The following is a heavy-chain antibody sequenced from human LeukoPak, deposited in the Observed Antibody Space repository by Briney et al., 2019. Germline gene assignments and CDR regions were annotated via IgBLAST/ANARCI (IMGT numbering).Heavy chain of an antibody. CDR2: IRSKANSYAT. J-gene: IGHJ4*02. CDR1: GFTFSGSA. CDR3: TRHDSSGFVY. Sequence: GGSLRVSCAASGFTFSGSAMHWVRQASGKGLEWVGRIRSKANSYATAYAASVKGRFTISRDDSKNTAYLQMNSLKTEDTAVYYCTRHDSSGFVYWGQGTLVTVSS. D-gene: IGHD6-19*01. V-gene: IGHV3-73*01.